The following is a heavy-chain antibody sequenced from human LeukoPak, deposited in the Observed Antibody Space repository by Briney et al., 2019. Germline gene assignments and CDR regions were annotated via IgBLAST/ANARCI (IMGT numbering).Heavy chain of an antibody. CDR3: AKETDSGYDLSLFWDY. Sequence: GGSLRLSCAASGFTFSSYAMSWVRQAPGKGLEWVSAISGSCGSTYYADSVKGRFTISRDNSKNTLYLQMNSLRAEDTAVYYCAKETDSGYDLSLFWDYWGQGTLVTVSS. V-gene: IGHV3-23*01. CDR1: GFTFSSYA. J-gene: IGHJ4*02. CDR2: ISGSCGST. D-gene: IGHD5-12*01.